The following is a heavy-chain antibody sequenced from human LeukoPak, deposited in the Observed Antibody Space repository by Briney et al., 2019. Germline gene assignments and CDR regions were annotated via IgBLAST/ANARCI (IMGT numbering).Heavy chain of an antibody. CDR1: AYTFTDYF. J-gene: IGHJ3*02. CDR3: ARGKLLWFGELSYDAFDI. D-gene: IGHD3-10*01. CDR2: INPNIGDT. V-gene: IGHV1-2*04. Sequence: GASVKVSCKASAYTFTDYFMYWVRQAPGQGLEWMGRINPNIGDTNYAQKFQGWVTMTRDTSISTAYMELSRLRSDDTAVYYCARGKLLWFGELSYDAFDIWGQGTMVTVSS.